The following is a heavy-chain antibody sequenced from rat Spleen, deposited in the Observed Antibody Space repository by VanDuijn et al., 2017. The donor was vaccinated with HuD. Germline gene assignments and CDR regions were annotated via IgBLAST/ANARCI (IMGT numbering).Heavy chain of an antibody. V-gene: IGHV5S10*01. J-gene: IGHJ3*01. CDR2: IVYDGSTT. D-gene: IGHD1-1*01. CDR1: GFTFSDYA. Sequence: EVQLVESGGGLVQPGNSLKLPCAASGFTFSDYAMAWVRQSPKKGLEWVATIVYDGSTTYYRDSVKGRFTIYRDNAKSTLYLQMDSLRSEDTATYYCATYYYSGYVPLVYWGQGTVVTVSS. CDR3: ATYYYSGYVPLVY.